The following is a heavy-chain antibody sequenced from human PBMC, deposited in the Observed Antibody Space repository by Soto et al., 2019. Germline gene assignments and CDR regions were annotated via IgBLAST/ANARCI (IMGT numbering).Heavy chain of an antibody. V-gene: IGHV4-39*01. J-gene: IGHJ4*02. CDR3: ATSQKGYNWNYFDH. D-gene: IGHD1-20*01. CDR2: VFYTGFT. CDR1: GGSISGSYYY. Sequence: SETLSLTCAVSGGSISGSYYYWAWLRQSPGKGPEWIGSVFYTGFTSYNPSLESRVSVSVDTSKSQFSLKLSAVTAADTAVYYCATSQKGYNWNYFDHWGQGALVTVSS.